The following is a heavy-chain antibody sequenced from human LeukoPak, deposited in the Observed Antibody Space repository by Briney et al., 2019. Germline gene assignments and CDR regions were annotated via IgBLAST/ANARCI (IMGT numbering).Heavy chain of an antibody. Sequence: SETLSLTCTVSGGSLSSGGYYWSWIRQHPGKGLEWIGYIYYSGSTYYNPSLKSRVTISVDTSKNQFSLKLSSVTAADTAVYYCARDRGYYFNYWGQGTLVTVSS. CDR2: IYYSGST. D-gene: IGHD3-10*01. CDR1: GGSLSSGGYY. CDR3: ARDRGYYFNY. V-gene: IGHV4-31*03. J-gene: IGHJ4*02.